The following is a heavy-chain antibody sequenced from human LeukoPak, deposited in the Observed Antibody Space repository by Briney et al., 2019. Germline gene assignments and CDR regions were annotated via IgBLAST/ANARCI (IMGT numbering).Heavy chain of an antibody. V-gene: IGHV4-61*08. Sequence: SETLSLTCTVSGASVSSGGYYWSWIRQPPGKGLERIGYIYYSGSTNYNPSLKSRVTISVDTSKNQFSLKVNSVTAADTAIYYCARRGGSGRSFDYWGQGTLVTVSS. CDR3: ARRGGSGRSFDY. CDR1: GASVSSGGYY. CDR2: IYYSGST. D-gene: IGHD3-10*01. J-gene: IGHJ4*02.